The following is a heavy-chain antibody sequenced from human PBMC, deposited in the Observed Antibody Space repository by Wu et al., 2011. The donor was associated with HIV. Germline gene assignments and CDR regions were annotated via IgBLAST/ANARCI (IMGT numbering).Heavy chain of an antibody. CDR2: IIPIFGTA. J-gene: IGHJ4*02. D-gene: IGHD5-12*01. CDR3: AARRIPGDIVATIDPPFDY. Sequence: QVQLVQSGAEVKKPGSSVKVSCKASGGTFSSYAISWVRQAPGQGLEWMGGIIPIFGTANYAQKFQGRVTITTDESTSTAYMELSSLRSEDTAVYYCAARRIPGDIVATIDPPFDYWGQGTLVTVSS. CDR1: GGTFSSYA. V-gene: IGHV1-69*05.